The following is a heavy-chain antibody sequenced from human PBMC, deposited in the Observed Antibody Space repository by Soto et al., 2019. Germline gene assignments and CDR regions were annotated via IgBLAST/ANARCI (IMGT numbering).Heavy chain of an antibody. J-gene: IGHJ3*02. CDR1: GYTFTSYG. CDR2: ISAYNGNT. D-gene: IGHD6-19*01. Sequence: QVQLVQSGAEVKKPGASVKVSCKASGYTFTSYGISWVRQAPGQGLEWMGWISAYNGNTNYAQKLQGRVTMTTDTSTSTAYMELRSLRSDDTAVYYCAGASKQWLHGYDAFDIWGQGTMVTVSS. V-gene: IGHV1-18*01. CDR3: AGASKQWLHGYDAFDI.